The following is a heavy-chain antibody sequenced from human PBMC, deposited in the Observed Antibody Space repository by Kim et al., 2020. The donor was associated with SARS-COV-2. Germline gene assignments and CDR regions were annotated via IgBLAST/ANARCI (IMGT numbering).Heavy chain of an antibody. CDR3: ARDEVWFGEFANYGMDV. D-gene: IGHD3-10*01. Sequence: LQSRGTISVDTSKNQFSLRLSSVTAADTAVYYCARDEVWFGEFANYGMDVWGQGTTVTVSS. V-gene: IGHV4-31*02. J-gene: IGHJ6*02.